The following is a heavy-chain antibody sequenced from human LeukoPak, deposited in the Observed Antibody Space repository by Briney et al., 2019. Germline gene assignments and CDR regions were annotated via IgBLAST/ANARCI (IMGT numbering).Heavy chain of an antibody. J-gene: IGHJ4*02. D-gene: IGHD6-6*01. V-gene: IGHV4-59*01. CDR3: ARILAARDYYFDY. CDR2: IYYGGST. CDR1: GGPISSYY. Sequence: KPSETLSLTCTVSGGPISSYYWSWIRQPPGKGLEWIGYIYYGGSTNYNPSLKSRVTISVDTSKNQFSLKLSSVTAADTAVYYCARILAARDYYFDYWGQGTLVTVSS.